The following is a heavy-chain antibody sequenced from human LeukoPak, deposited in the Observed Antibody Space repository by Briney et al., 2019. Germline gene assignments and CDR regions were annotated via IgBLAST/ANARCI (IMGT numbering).Heavy chain of an antibody. Sequence: PGGSLRLSCAASGFTFDDYAMHWVRHAPGKGLEWVSGISWNSGSIGYADSVKGRFTISRDNAKNSLYLQMNSLRAEDTALYYCAKSALGYYYYMDVWGKGTTVTISS. J-gene: IGHJ6*03. CDR1: GFTFDDYA. CDR2: ISWNSGSI. V-gene: IGHV3-9*01. CDR3: AKSALGYYYYMDV.